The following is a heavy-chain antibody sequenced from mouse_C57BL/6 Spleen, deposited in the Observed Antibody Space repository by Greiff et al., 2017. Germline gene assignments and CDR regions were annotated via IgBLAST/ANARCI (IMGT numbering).Heavy chain of an antibody. CDR3: AREGSSYGY. V-gene: IGHV1-50*01. CDR1: GYTFTSYW. J-gene: IGHJ2*01. D-gene: IGHD1-1*01. CDR2: IDPSDSYT. Sequence: VQLQQSGAELVKPGASVKLSCKASGYTFTSYWMQWVKQRPGQGLEWIGEIDPSDSYTNYNQKFKGKATLTVDTSSSTAYMQLSSLTSEDSAVDYCAREGSSYGYWGQGTTLTVSS.